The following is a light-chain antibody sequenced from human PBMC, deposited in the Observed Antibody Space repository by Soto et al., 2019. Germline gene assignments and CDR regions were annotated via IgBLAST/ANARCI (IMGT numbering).Light chain of an antibody. CDR3: CSYAGNNTLI. CDR2: EDN. V-gene: IGLV2-23*01. J-gene: IGLJ2*01. CDR1: SSDVGSYNL. Sequence: QSALTQPASVSGSPGQSITISCTGTSSDVGSYNLVSWYQHHPGQAPKLMIFEDNKRPSGVSNRFSGSKSGNTASLTISGLQADDEADYSCCSYAGNNTLIFGGGTKLTVL.